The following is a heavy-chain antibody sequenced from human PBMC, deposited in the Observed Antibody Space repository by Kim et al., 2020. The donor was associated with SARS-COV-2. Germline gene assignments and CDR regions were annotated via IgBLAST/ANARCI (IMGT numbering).Heavy chain of an antibody. CDR2: ISSSGSTI. V-gene: IGHV3-11*01. CDR3: ASSYYDSSGYLNGYSFDY. D-gene: IGHD3-22*01. J-gene: IGHJ4*02. Sequence: GGSLRLSCAASGFTFSDYYMSWIRQAPGKGLEWVSYISSSGSTIYYADSVKGRFTISRDNAKNSLYLQMNSLRAEDTAVYYCASSYYDSSGYLNGYSFDYWGQGTLVTVSS. CDR1: GFTFSDYY.